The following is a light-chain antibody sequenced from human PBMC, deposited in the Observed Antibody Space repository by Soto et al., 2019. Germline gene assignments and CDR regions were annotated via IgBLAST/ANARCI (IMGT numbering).Light chain of an antibody. CDR2: KAS. CDR3: QQLHGYPIT. J-gene: IGKJ5*01. Sequence: DIQVTQLTSPQCGAVGKSVTIACRASQTISSWLAWYQQKTGKPPKILIYKASTLKSGVPSRFRGSGSGTHFTLPISSLQPEDFATYYCQQLHGYPITFGQGTRLEIK. V-gene: IGKV1-5*03. CDR1: QTISSW.